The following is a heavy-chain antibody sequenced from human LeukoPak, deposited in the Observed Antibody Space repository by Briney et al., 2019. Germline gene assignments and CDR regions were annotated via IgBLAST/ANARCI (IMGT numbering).Heavy chain of an antibody. Sequence: GGSLRLSCAESGFTFSSYSMQWVRHTPGKGLEWVGIMSNSGENTFYGEAVKGRFTISRDNSQNTLYLQMNSLRPEDTAVYYCAKGGASVTRYVDYWGQGNLVTVSS. V-gene: IGHV3-30*18. CDR2: MSNSGENT. CDR1: GFTFSSYS. J-gene: IGHJ4*02. CDR3: AKGGASVTRYVDY. D-gene: IGHD4-17*01.